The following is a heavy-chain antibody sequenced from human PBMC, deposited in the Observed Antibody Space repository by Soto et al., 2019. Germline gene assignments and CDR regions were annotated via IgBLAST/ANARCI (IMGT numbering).Heavy chain of an antibody. CDR2: ISYSGST. V-gene: IGHV4-59*01. J-gene: IGHJ4*02. CDR3: ARYSGTYYVY. CDR1: GGSISSYY. Sequence: QVQLQESGPGLVKPSETLSLTCTVSGGSISSYYWTWIRQPPGKGLEWIGFISYSGSTSYNPSLKSRVTISVDTSKNQFSLTLSSVTAADTAVYYCARYSGTYYVYWGQGTLVTVSS. D-gene: IGHD1-26*01.